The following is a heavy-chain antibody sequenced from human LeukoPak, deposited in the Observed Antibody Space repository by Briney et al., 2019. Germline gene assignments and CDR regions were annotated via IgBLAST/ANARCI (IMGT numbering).Heavy chain of an antibody. Sequence: GSSVKVSCKASGGTFSSYAISWVRQAPGQGLEWMGRIIPIFGTANYAQKFQGRVTITTDESTSTAYMELSSLRSEDTAVYYCARDQGSSGWEYFQHWGQGTLVTVSS. V-gene: IGHV1-69*05. CDR3: ARDQGSSGWEYFQH. D-gene: IGHD6-19*01. CDR2: IIPIFGTA. J-gene: IGHJ1*01. CDR1: GGTFSSYA.